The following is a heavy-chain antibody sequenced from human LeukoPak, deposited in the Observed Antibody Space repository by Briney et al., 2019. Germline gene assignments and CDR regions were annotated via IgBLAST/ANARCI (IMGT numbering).Heavy chain of an antibody. D-gene: IGHD3-3*01. CDR1: GGSISSGGYY. Sequence: SETLSLTCTVSGGSISSGGYYWSWIRQPPGKGLEWIGYIYYSGSTNYNPSLKSRVTISVDTSKNQFSLKLSSVTAADTAVYYCARRSGYYPPLGMDVWGQGTTVTVSS. J-gene: IGHJ6*02. CDR3: ARRSGYYPPLGMDV. CDR2: IYYSGST. V-gene: IGHV4-61*08.